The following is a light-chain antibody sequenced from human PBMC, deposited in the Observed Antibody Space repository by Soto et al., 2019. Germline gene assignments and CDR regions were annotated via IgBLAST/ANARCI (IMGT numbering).Light chain of an antibody. CDR2: EVS. CDR3: SSYSSSSTLV. V-gene: IGLV2-14*01. Sequence: QSALTQPASVSGSPGQSITIACTGTSSDVGGYKYVSWYQQHPGKAPKLMIYEVSNRPSGVSNRFSGSKSGNTASLTISGLQAEDEADYYCSSYSSSSTLVFGTGTKHRP. CDR1: SSDVGGYKY. J-gene: IGLJ1*01.